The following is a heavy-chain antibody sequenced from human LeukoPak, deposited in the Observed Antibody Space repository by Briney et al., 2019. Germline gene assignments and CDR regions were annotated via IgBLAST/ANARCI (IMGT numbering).Heavy chain of an antibody. CDR3: GVWGSGSSDY. D-gene: IGHD3-10*01. CDR2: IYYSGST. Sequence: SDTLSLTCTVSGGSISSSSYYWGWLRQPPGKGLEWIGSIYYSGSTYYNPSLKSRVTISVDTSKNQFSLKLSSVTAADAAVYYCGVWGSGSSDYWGQGTLVTVSS. V-gene: IGHV4-39*01. CDR1: GGSISSSSYY. J-gene: IGHJ4*02.